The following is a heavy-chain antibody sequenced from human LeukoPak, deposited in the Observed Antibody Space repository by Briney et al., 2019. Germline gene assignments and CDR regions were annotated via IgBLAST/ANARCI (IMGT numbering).Heavy chain of an antibody. J-gene: IGHJ3*02. V-gene: IGHV3-7*01. CDR1: GFSFSSYW. Sequence: GGSLRLSCAASGFSFSSYWMSWVRQAPGKGLEWVANIKQDGSEKYYVDSVKGRFTISRDNAKNSLYLQMNSLRAEDTAVYYCAKAKSGSYSGGAFDIWGQGTMVTVSS. CDR2: IKQDGSEK. CDR3: AKAKSGSYSGGAFDI. D-gene: IGHD1-26*01.